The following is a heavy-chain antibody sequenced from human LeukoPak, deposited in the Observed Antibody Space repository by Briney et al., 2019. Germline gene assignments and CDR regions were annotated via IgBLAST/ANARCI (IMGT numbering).Heavy chain of an antibody. Sequence: SETLSLTCTVSGGSISSSSYYWGWIRQPPGKGLEWIGSIYYSGSTYYNPSLKSRVTISVDTSKSQFSLKLSSVTAADTAVYYCATDPTPIAVAGTGSYWGLNYYYYYGMDVWGQGTTVTVSS. CDR2: IYYSGST. CDR3: ATDPTPIAVAGTGSYWGLNYYYYYGMDV. J-gene: IGHJ6*02. CDR1: GGSISSSSYY. D-gene: IGHD6-19*01. V-gene: IGHV4-39*01.